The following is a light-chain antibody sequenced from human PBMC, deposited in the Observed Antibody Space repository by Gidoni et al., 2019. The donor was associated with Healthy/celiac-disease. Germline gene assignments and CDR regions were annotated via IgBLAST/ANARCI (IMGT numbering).Light chain of an antibody. CDR1: QSISSY. Sequence: DIQLTTSPSSLSASVGDRVTITYRASQSISSYLNCYQQKPGKAPKLLIYAAFSLQSGVPSRFSGSGSGTDFTLTNRSLQPEDFATYYCQQRYSTPWTFGQGTKVEIK. CDR2: AAF. CDR3: QQRYSTPWT. J-gene: IGKJ1*01. V-gene: IGKV1-39*01.